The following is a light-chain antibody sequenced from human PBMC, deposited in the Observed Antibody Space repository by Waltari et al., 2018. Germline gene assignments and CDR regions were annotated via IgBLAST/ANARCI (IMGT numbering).Light chain of an antibody. CDR1: QSVLYSSNNNNY. Sequence: DIVMTQSPDSLAVSLGERATIHCKSSQSVLYSSNNNNYLAWYQQKPGQPPKLLIYWASTRESGVPDRFSGSGSGTDFTLTISSLQAEDVAVYYCQQYYSIPYTFGQGTKLEIK. CDR2: WAS. CDR3: QQYYSIPYT. J-gene: IGKJ2*01. V-gene: IGKV4-1*01.